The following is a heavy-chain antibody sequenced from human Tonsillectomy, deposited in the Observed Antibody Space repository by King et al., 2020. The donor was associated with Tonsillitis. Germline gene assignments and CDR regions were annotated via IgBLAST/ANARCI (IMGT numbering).Heavy chain of an antibody. D-gene: IGHD6-13*01. V-gene: IGHV5-51*01. CDR3: ARGSFSSAGTNYYYDMDV. CDR1: YSFTSYW. J-gene: IGHJ6*02. CDR2: IYPGDSDT. Sequence: QLVQSGAEVKKPGESLKISCKGYSFTSYWIGWVRQMPGKGLEWMGIIYPGDSDTRYSPSFQGQVTISADKSISTAYLQWSSLRASDTAIYYCARGSFSSAGTNYYYDMDVWGQGTSVTVSS.